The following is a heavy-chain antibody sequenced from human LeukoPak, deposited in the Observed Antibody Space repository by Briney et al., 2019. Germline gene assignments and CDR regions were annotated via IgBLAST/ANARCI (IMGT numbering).Heavy chain of an antibody. CDR1: GFTFSSYG. D-gene: IGHD2-2*01. CDR3: ARSPPASPFDY. V-gene: IGHV3-33*01. Sequence: GGSLRLSCAASGFTFSSYGMHWVRQAPGKGLEWVAVIWYDGSNKYYADSVKGRFTISRDISENTLYLQMDNLRAEDTAFYYCARSPPASPFDYWGQGTLVTVSS. CDR2: IWYDGSNK. J-gene: IGHJ4*02.